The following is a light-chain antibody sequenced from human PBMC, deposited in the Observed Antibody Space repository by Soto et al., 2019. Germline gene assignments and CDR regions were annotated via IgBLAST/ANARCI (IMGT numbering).Light chain of an antibody. Sequence: DIQMTQSPSSVSASIGDRVTITCRAGQIIGSWLAWYQQKPGIAPTLLIYAASSLQSGVPSRFSGSGSGSDFTLTITSLQAEDSATYYCQQANSFPFTFGPGTKVDIK. CDR2: AAS. V-gene: IGKV1-12*02. CDR3: QQANSFPFT. CDR1: QIIGSW. J-gene: IGKJ3*01.